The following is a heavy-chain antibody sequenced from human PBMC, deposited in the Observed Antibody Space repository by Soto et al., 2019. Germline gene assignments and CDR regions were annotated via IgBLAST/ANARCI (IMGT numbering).Heavy chain of an antibody. D-gene: IGHD6-13*01. CDR3: ARSVSSSWLFDY. Sequence: ASVKVSCKASGYTFTGYYMHWVRQAPGQGLEWMGWINPNSGGTNYAQKFQGRVTMTRDTSISTAYMELSRLRSDDTAVYYCARSVSSSWLFDYWGQGTLVTVSS. CDR1: GYTFTGYY. V-gene: IGHV1-2*02. CDR2: INPNSGGT. J-gene: IGHJ4*02.